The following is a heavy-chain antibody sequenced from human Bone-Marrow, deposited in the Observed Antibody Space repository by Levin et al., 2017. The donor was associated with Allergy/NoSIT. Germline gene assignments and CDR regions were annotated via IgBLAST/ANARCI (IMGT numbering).Heavy chain of an antibody. D-gene: IGHD6-6*01. CDR3: ARLRSPELYSSSTWGLDV. CDR1: GYDFATKW. Sequence: KHGESLKISCKCSGYDFATKWLAWVRQMPGRGLEWVAIIYPADSETRYGPSFQGQVTISADKSISTAYLQWRALKDSDTAIYYCARLRSPELYSSSTWGLDVWGQGTTVTVSS. V-gene: IGHV5-51*01. CDR2: IYPADSET. J-gene: IGHJ6*02.